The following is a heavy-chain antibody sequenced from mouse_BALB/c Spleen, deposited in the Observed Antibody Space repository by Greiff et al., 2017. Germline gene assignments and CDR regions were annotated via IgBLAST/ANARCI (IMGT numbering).Heavy chain of an antibody. Sequence: DVKLQESGAELVKPGASVKLSCTASGFNIKDTYMHWVKQRPEQGLEWIGRIDPANGNTKYDPKFQGKATITADTSSNTAYLQLSSLTSEDTAVYYCARWDYYGSSLDYWGQGTTLTVSS. CDR1: GFNIKDTY. CDR2: IDPANGNT. CDR3: ARWDYYGSSLDY. J-gene: IGHJ2*01. D-gene: IGHD1-1*01. V-gene: IGHV14-3*02.